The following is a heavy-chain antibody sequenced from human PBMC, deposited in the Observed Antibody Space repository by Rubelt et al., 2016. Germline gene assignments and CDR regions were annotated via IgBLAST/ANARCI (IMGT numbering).Heavy chain of an antibody. J-gene: IGHJ6*02. CDR3: ARDNWDKVGQSWYFYGMDV. V-gene: IGHV4-59*01. CDR2: IFYSGST. CDR1: GGSISNYY. Sequence: QVQLQESGPGLVKPSETLSLTCTVSGGSISNYYWSWIRQPPGKGLEWIGYIFYSGSTNYNPSLKSRVTISVDTSRNQFSLRLSSVTAADSAVYYCARDNWDKVGQSWYFYGMDVWGLGTAVTVSS. D-gene: IGHD1/OR15-1a*01.